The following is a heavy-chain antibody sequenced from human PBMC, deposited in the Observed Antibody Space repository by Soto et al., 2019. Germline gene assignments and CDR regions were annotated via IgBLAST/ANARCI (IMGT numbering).Heavy chain of an antibody. J-gene: IGHJ6*02. D-gene: IGHD3-10*01. CDR2: ISAYNGNT. V-gene: IGHV1-18*01. Sequence: ASVKVSCKASGYTFTSYVISWVRQAPGQGLDCMGWISAYNGNTNYAQKLQGRVTMTTDTSTTTAYMELRSLRSEDTAVDYCARQRGSNYYGSGSQYEYYHYYGMDVWGQGATVTVSS. CDR3: ARQRGSNYYGSGSQYEYYHYYGMDV. CDR1: GYTFTSYV.